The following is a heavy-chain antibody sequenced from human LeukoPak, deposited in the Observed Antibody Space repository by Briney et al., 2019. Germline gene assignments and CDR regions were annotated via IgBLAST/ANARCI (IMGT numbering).Heavy chain of an antibody. Sequence: SVKVSRKCSGGTFSSYAISWVRQPPGQGLEWMGGIIPIFGTANYAQKFQGRVTITADESTSAAYMKLSSLRSEDTAVYYCAIMSESLGGYLVDYWGQGTLVTVSS. CDR2: IIPIFGTA. CDR3: AIMSESLGGYLVDY. V-gene: IGHV1-69*01. J-gene: IGHJ4*02. CDR1: GGTFSSYA. D-gene: IGHD5-18*01.